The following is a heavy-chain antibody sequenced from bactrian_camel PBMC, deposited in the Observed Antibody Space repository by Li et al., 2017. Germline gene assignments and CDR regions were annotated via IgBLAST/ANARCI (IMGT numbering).Heavy chain of an antibody. J-gene: IGHJ4*01. D-gene: IGHD1*01. CDR3: AADLSWLHGCKGGLSALGSKGIY. CDR1: YYSRSTYC. Sequence: VQLVESGGGSVQAGGSLRLSCDASYYSRSTYCMAWFRQLPGKEREGVAHIDTYLRTTYADSVEDRFAISRDNAKNTLYLQMNSLQPEDSALYYCAADLSWLHGCKGGLSALGSKGIYWNQGTQVTVS. CDR2: IDTYLRTT. V-gene: IGHV3S1*01.